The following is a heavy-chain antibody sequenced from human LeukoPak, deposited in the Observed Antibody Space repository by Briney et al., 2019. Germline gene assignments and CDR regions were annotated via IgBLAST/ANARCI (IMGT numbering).Heavy chain of an antibody. D-gene: IGHD1-20*01. CDR1: GFTFSNAW. Sequence: NPGGSLRLXCAASGFTFSNAWMSWVRQAPGKELEWVGRIKSKTDGVTTDYAAPVKGRFTISRDDSKNTLYLQMNSLKTEDTAVYYCTTTVYNWNDSPFDYWGQGTLVTVSS. V-gene: IGHV3-15*01. CDR2: IKSKTDGVTT. CDR3: TTTVYNWNDSPFDY. J-gene: IGHJ4*02.